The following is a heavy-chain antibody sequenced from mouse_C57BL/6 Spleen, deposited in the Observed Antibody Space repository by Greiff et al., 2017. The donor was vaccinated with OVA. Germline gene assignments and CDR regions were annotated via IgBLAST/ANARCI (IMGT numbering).Heavy chain of an antibody. Sequence: QVQLQQSGAELVKPGASVKISCKASGYAFSSYWMNWVKQRTGKGLEWIGQIYPGDGDTNYNGKFKGKATLTADKSSSTAYMQLSSLTSEDSAVYFCARSGNYERFAYWGQGTLVTVSA. J-gene: IGHJ3*01. CDR2: IYPGDGDT. D-gene: IGHD2-1*01. CDR1: GYAFSSYW. V-gene: IGHV1-80*01. CDR3: ARSGNYERFAY.